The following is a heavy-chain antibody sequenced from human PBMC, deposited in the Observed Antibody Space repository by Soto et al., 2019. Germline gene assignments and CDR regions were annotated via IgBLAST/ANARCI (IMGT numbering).Heavy chain of an antibody. Sequence: QVQLQESGPGLVKPSQTLSLTCTVSGGSISSGGYYWSWIRQHPGKGLEWIGYIYYSGSTYYNPSLKSRVTISVDTSKNQFSLKLSSVTAADTAVYYCARARRPQITMIVGAFDYWGQGTLVTVSS. J-gene: IGHJ4*02. V-gene: IGHV4-31*03. CDR1: GGSISSGGYY. CDR3: ARARRPQITMIVGAFDY. CDR2: IYYSGST. D-gene: IGHD3-22*01.